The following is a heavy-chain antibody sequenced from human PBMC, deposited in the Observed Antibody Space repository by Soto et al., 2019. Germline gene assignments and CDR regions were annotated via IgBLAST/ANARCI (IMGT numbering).Heavy chain of an antibody. D-gene: IGHD4-17*01. CDR2: IKQDGSEK. CDR1: GFTFSRYW. Sequence: GSLRLSCPASGFTFSRYWMSWVRQAPGKGLEWVANIKQDGSEKYYVDSVKGLFTISRDNAKNSLYLQMNSLRAEDTAVFYCARDRGYGDYESAFDIWGQGTMVTVSS. V-gene: IGHV3-7*01. J-gene: IGHJ3*02. CDR3: ARDRGYGDYESAFDI.